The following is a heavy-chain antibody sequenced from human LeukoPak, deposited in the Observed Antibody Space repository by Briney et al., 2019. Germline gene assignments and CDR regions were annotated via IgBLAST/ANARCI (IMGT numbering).Heavy chain of an antibody. CDR2: IYYSGST. D-gene: IGHD1-26*01. CDR1: GGSISSGGYS. J-gene: IGHJ4*02. V-gene: IGHV4-31*03. Sequence: SETLSLTCTVFGGSISSGGYSWSWIRQHPGKGLEWIGYIYYSGSTYYNPSLKSRVTISVDTSKNQFSLKLSSVTAADTAVYYCAAGSGSYFYFDYWGQGTLVTVSS. CDR3: AAGSGSYFYFDY.